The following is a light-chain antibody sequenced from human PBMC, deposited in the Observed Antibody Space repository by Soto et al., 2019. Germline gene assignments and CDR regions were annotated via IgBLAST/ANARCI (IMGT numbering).Light chain of an antibody. CDR1: FSDVGAYDY. Sequence: QSVLTQPASVSGSPGLSIAISCTGTFSDVGAYDYVSWYQQHPGKAPKLISYGVSNRPSGVSSRFSGSKSGNTASLTISGLQPEDEADYYCSSHASSGVFGTGTKVTVL. CDR2: GVS. V-gene: IGLV2-14*01. CDR3: SSHASSGV. J-gene: IGLJ1*01.